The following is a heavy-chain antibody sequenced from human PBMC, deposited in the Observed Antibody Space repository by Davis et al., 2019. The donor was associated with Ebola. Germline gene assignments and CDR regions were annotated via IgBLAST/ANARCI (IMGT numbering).Heavy chain of an antibody. V-gene: IGHV1-46*01. Sequence: AASVKVSCKASGGTFSSYAISWVRQAPGQGLEWMGIINPSGGSTSYAQKFQGRVTMTTDTSTSTAYMELRSLRSDDTAVYYCARVNYGGNSAYYCYYGMDVWGQGTTVTVSS. J-gene: IGHJ6*02. CDR2: INPSGGST. D-gene: IGHD4-23*01. CDR3: ARVNYGGNSAYYCYYGMDV. CDR1: GGTFSSYA.